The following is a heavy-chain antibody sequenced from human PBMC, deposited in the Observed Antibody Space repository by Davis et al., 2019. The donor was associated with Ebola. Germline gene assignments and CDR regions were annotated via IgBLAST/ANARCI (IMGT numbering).Heavy chain of an antibody. CDR3: ARGVYSTSSSRSDYFDY. CDR1: GGSFSGYY. V-gene: IGHV4-34*01. Sequence: MPSETLSLTCAVYGGSFSGYYWSWIRQPPGKGLEWIGEINHSGSTNYNPSLKSRVTISVDTSKNQFSLKLSSVSAADTAVYFCARGVYSTSSSRSDYFDYWGLGTQVTVSS. CDR2: INHSGST. D-gene: IGHD6-6*01. J-gene: IGHJ4*02.